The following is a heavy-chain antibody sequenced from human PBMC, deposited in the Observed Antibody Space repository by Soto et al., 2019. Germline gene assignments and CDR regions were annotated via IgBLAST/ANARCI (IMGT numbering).Heavy chain of an antibody. Sequence: QVTLKESGPVLVKPTETLTLTCTVSGFSLSNARMGVSWIRQPPGKALEWLAHIFSNDEKSYSTSLKSRLTISKDTSKSQVVLTMTNMDPVDTATYSCARYYYDSSGFHPNYYYGMDVWGQGTTVTVSS. J-gene: IGHJ6*02. CDR3: ARYYYDSSGFHPNYYYGMDV. V-gene: IGHV2-26*01. CDR2: IFSNDEK. D-gene: IGHD3-22*01. CDR1: GFSLSNARMG.